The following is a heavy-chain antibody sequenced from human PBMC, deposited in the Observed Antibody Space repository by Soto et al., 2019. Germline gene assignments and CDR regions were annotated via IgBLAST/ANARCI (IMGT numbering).Heavy chain of an antibody. CDR3: ARVSLQVATTNYFDC. CDR2: INPNSGGT. V-gene: IGHV1-2*02. Sequence: ASVKVSCKASGYTFTGYYMHWVRQAPGQGLEWMGWINPNSGGTNYAQKFQGRVTMTRDTSISTAYMELSRRRSDDTAVYYCARVSLQVATTNYFDCWGQGTLVTVSS. D-gene: IGHD5-12*01. J-gene: IGHJ4*02. CDR1: GYTFTGYY.